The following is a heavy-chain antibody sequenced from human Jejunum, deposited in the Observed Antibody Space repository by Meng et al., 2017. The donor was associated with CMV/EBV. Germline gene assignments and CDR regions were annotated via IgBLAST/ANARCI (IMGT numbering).Heavy chain of an antibody. CDR1: AFAVRGDG. CDR3: AKGNSFWPYMDV. D-gene: IGHD3-3*01. J-gene: IGHJ6*03. CDR2: DAYDGRIE. Sequence: AAAAFAVRGDGKYWCGQDRGKELEWVELDAYDGRIEYYADSVKGRFTITRENYKNTLYLQTNSLRAEDSAVYHCAKGNSFWPYMDVWGRGTTVTVSS. V-gene: IGHV3-30*02.